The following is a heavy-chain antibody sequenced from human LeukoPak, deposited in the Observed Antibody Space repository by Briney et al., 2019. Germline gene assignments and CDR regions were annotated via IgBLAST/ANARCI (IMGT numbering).Heavy chain of an antibody. CDR1: GFTFSSYA. Sequence: GGSLRLSCAASGFTFSSYATHWVRQAPGKGLEWVAVISYDGSNRYYADSVKGRFTISRDNSKNTLYLQMNSLRAEDTAVYYCARDLDSGSLDYWGQGTLVTVSS. J-gene: IGHJ4*02. CDR3: ARDLDSGSLDY. CDR2: ISYDGSNR. V-gene: IGHV3-30-3*01. D-gene: IGHD1-26*01.